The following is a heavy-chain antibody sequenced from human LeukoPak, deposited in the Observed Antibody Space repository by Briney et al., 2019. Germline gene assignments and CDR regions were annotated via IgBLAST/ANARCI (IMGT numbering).Heavy chain of an antibody. CDR2: IYYSGST. CDR1: GGSISSYY. V-gene: IGHV4-59*12. Sequence: SETLSLTCTVSGGSISSYYWGWIRQPPGKGLEWIGYIYYSGSTNYNPSLKSRVTISVDTSKNQFSLQLNSVTPEDTAVYYCARGAAVSDYWGQGTLVTVSS. CDR3: ARGAAVSDY. D-gene: IGHD6-13*01. J-gene: IGHJ4*02.